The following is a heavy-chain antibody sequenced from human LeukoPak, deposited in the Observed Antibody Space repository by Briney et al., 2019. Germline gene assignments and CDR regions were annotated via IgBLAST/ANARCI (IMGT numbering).Heavy chain of an antibody. CDR3: ARLGDSSGYYYSDWFDP. J-gene: IGHJ5*02. CDR1: GGSISSYY. V-gene: IGHV4-59*08. CDR2: IYYSGST. D-gene: IGHD3-22*01. Sequence: PSETLSLNCTVSGGSISSYYWSWIRQPPGKGLEWIGYIYYSGSTNYNPSLKSRVTISVDTSKNQFSLKLSSVTAADTAVYYCARLGDSSGYYYSDWFDPWGQGTLVTVSS.